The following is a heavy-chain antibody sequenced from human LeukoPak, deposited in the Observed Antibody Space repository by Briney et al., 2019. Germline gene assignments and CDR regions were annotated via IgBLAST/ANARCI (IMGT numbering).Heavy chain of an antibody. J-gene: IGHJ6*03. D-gene: IGHD1-1*01. CDR1: GFTFSSYE. V-gene: IGHV3-48*03. CDR2: ISSSGSTI. Sequence: GGSLRLSCAASGFTFSSYEMNWVRQAPGKGLEWVSYISSSGSTIYYADSVKGRFTISRDNAKNSLYLQMNSLRAEDTAVYYRARWKGDYYYYYMDVWGKGTTVTVSS. CDR3: ARWKGDYYYYYMDV.